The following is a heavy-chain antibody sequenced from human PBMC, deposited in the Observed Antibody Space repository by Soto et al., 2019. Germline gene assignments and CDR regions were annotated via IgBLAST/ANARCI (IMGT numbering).Heavy chain of an antibody. CDR2: IDPSDSYT. CDR3: ARLDAAGIAAAKGNWFGP. Sequence: GESLKISCKGSGYSFTSYWISWVRQMPGKGLEWMGRIDPSDSYTNYSPSFQGHVTISADKSISTAYLQWSSLKASDTAMYYCARLDAAGIAAAKGNWFGPWGQGTLVTVSS. D-gene: IGHD6-13*01. J-gene: IGHJ5*02. V-gene: IGHV5-10-1*01. CDR1: GYSFTSYW.